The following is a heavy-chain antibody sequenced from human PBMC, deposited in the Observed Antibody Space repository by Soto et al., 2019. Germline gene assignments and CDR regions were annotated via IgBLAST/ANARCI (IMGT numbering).Heavy chain of an antibody. D-gene: IGHD1-26*01. CDR3: ARGEQYSGRIFDY. CDR1: GDSVSSNSAG. Sequence: SQTLSLTCPITGDSVSSNSAGWSWVRQSPSRGLEWLGRTYYRSKWYYEYAVSVKGRITINPDTSKNQYSLQLNSVTPEDTAVYFCARGEQYSGRIFDYWGQGPLVTVSS. V-gene: IGHV6-1*01. J-gene: IGHJ4*01. CDR2: TYYRSKWYY.